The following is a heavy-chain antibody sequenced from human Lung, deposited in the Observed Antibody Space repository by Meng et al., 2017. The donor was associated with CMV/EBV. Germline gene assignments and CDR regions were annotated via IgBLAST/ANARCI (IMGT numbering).Heavy chain of an antibody. CDR1: GDSLTNHNW. CDR2: IPHRGSS. J-gene: IGHJ1*01. V-gene: IGHV4-4*02. CDR3: LRRSGGSV. Sequence: GQLRGSDPAVVQPSDTLALTCSVSGDSLTNHNWWAWVRQPPGKGLEWIGEIPHRGSSAYNPSLKSRVSMSIDKSKNQFALKLTSVTAADTAVYHCLRRSGGSVWGQGTLVTVSS. D-gene: IGHD3-10*01.